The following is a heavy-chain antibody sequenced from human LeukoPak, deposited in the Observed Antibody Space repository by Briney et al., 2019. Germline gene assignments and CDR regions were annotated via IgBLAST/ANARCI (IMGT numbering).Heavy chain of an antibody. V-gene: IGHV1-2*02. CDR2: INPNSGGT. CDR3: ARPRGSSGWLDY. Sequence: ASVKVSCKASGYTFTGYYMHWVRQAPGQGLEWMGWINPNSGGTNHAQKFQGRVTMTRDTSISTAYMELSRLRSDDTAVYYCARPRGSSGWLDYWGQGTPVTVSS. CDR1: GYTFTGYY. D-gene: IGHD6-19*01. J-gene: IGHJ4*02.